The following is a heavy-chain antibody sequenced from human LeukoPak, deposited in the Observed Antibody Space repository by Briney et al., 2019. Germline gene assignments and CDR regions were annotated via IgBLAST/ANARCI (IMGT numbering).Heavy chain of an antibody. V-gene: IGHV1-69*05. CDR2: ITPIFGTA. CDR1: GGTFSSYA. D-gene: IGHD1-7*01. Sequence: GASVKVSCKASGGTFSSYAISWVRQAPGQGLEWMGGITPIFGTANYAQKFQGRVTITTDESTSTAYMELSGLRSEDTAVYYCATITGTNIDGDYYYYMDVWGKGTTVTVSS. CDR3: ATITGTNIDGDYYYYMDV. J-gene: IGHJ6*03.